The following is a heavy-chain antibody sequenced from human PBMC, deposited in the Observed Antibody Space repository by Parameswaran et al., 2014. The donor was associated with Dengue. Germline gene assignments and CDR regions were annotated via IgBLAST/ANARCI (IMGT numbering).Heavy chain of an antibody. Sequence: WVRQAPGQGLEWMGWINPNSGGTNYAQKFQGRVTMTRDTSISTAYMELSRLRSDDTAVYYCARAEDIEVVVADTPFDPWGQGTRVTVSS. V-gene: IGHV1-2*02. CDR2: INPNSGGT. CDR3: ARAEDIEVVVADTPFDP. J-gene: IGHJ5*02. D-gene: IGHD2-15*01.